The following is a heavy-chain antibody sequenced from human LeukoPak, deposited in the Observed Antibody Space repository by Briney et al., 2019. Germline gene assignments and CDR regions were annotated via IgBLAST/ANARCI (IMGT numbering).Heavy chain of an antibody. CDR2: IWYDGSNK. CDR1: GFSFSTYG. J-gene: IGHJ4*02. V-gene: IGHV3-33*01. Sequence: GRSLRLSCAASGFSFSTYGMHWVRQAPGKGLEWVAFIWYDGSNKYYADSVKGRFTISRDDLRNTLYLQMNSLRAEDTAVYYCARDVSGDYFDFWGQGTPVTVSS. CDR3: ARDVSGDYFDF. D-gene: IGHD3-3*02.